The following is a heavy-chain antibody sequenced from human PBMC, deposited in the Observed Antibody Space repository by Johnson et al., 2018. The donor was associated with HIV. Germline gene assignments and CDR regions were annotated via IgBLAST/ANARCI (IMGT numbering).Heavy chain of an antibody. CDR1: GFSVSDSY. J-gene: IGHJ3*01. V-gene: IGHV3-66*01. CDR2: LYSGGNT. CDR3: ARDGESQQLPLGDALDV. Sequence: VQLVESGGGLVQPGGSLRLSCAASGFSVSDSYMNWVRQAPGQGLEWVSVLYSGGNTYYADSVRGRFTISRDTSKNTLYLQMSSLKVEDTALYYCARDGESQQLPLGDALDVWGRGTMVIVSS. D-gene: IGHD6-13*01.